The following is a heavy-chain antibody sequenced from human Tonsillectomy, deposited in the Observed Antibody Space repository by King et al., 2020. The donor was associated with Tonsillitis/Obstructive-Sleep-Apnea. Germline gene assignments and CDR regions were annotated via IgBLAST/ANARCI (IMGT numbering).Heavy chain of an antibody. CDR2: IYSSGPT. CDR3: ARGNYYGSGNYYKGGCLDP. Sequence: VQLVESGGGLMQPGGSLRLSCAASGFTVSSTYMSWVRQAPGKGLEWVSVIYSSGPTYYTNFVKGRITISRDNSKNTLSLQMNNLRAEDTAIYFCARGNYYGSGNYYKGGCLDPWGQGPLVTVSS. J-gene: IGHJ5*02. CDR1: GFTVSSTY. D-gene: IGHD3-10*01. V-gene: IGHV3-53*01.